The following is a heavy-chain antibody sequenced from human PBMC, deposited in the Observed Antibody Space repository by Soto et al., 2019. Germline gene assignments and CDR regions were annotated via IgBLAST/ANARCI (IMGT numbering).Heavy chain of an antibody. CDR2: IYSGGST. Sequence: EVQLVESGGGLIKPGGSLRLSCAASGFTVSSNYMSWVRQAPGKGLEWVSLIYSGGSTYYADFVKGRFTISRDNSKNTQYLQMNSLRAEDTAVYYCAVRSVWLANYCCMDVWGQGTTVTVSS. V-gene: IGHV3-53*01. CDR1: GFTVSSNY. J-gene: IGHJ6*02. CDR3: AVRSVWLANYCCMDV. D-gene: IGHD6-19*01.